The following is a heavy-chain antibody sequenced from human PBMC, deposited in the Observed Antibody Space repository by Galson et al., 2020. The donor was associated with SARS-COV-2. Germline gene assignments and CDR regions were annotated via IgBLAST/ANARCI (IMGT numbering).Heavy chain of an antibody. V-gene: IGHV1-69*06. J-gene: IGHJ4*02. D-gene: IGHD3-22*01. CDR2: IIPISGTA. CDR3: AREPLYYYDSSGYSDY. Sequence: ASVKVSCKASGGTFSSYAISWVRQAPAQGLEWMGRIIPISGTANYAQEFQGRVTLTADKATSTAYMELSSLRSDDTAVYYCAREPLYYYDSSGYSDYWGQGTHVTVSS. CDR1: GGTFSSYA.